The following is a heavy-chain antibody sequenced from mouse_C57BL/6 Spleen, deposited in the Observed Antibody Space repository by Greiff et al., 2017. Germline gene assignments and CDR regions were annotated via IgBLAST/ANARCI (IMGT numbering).Heavy chain of an antibody. CDR3: ARSGYDYDGAWFAY. J-gene: IGHJ3*01. V-gene: IGHV1-15*01. Sequence: QVQLQQSGAELVRPGASVTLSCKASGYTFTDYEMHWVKQTPVHGLEWIVAIDPETGGTAYNQKFKGKAILTADKSSSTAYMELRSLTSEDSAVYYCARSGYDYDGAWFAYWGQGTLVTVSA. CDR1: GYTFTDYE. D-gene: IGHD2-4*01. CDR2: IDPETGGT.